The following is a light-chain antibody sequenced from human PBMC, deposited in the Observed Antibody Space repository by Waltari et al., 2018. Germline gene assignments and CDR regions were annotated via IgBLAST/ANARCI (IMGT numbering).Light chain of an antibody. CDR2: AAS. J-gene: IGKJ4*01. CDR1: QSISNY. V-gene: IGKV1-39*01. Sequence: DIQMTQSPSSLSASVGARVTITCRASQSISNYLNWYQQKPGKAPKLLIYAASSLQSGVPSRFSGSGSGTDFTLTISSLQPEDFATYYCQQSYSTPPLTFGGGTKVEIK. CDR3: QQSYSTPPLT.